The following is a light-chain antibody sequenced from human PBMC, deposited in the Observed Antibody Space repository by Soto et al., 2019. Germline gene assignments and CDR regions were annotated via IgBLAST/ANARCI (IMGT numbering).Light chain of an antibody. V-gene: IGKV1-17*01. Sequence: IQMTQSPSSLSASVGDRVTITCRASQGIRDALCWYQQKPGKAPKRLIYAASSLQSGVPSRFSGSGSGTEFTLTVSSLQPEDFATYYCLQHNSYPQTFGQGTKVEIK. CDR3: LQHNSYPQT. CDR1: QGIRDA. CDR2: AAS. J-gene: IGKJ1*01.